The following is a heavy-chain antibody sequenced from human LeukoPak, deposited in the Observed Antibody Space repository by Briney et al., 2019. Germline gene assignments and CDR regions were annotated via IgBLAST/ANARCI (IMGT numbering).Heavy chain of an antibody. D-gene: IGHD3-22*01. CDR3: AIMHPYYDGRGYWVQ. CDR1: GGTFSSYA. V-gene: IGHV1-69*04. CDR2: IIPILGIA. J-gene: IGHJ4*02. Sequence: ASVKVSCKASGGTFSSYAISWVRQAPGQGLEWMGRIIPILGIANYAQKFQGRVTITADKSTSTAYMELSSLRSEDTALYYCAIMHPYYDGRGYWVQWGQGTLVTVSS.